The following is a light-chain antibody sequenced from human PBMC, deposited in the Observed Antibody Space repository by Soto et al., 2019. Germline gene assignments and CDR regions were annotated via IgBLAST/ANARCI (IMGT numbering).Light chain of an antibody. CDR1: SSDVGGAYNY. V-gene: IGLV2-14*03. J-gene: IGLJ1*01. CDR2: DVN. CDR3: CSYTSTSSYA. Sequence: QSVLTQPASVSGSPGQSISISCTGTSSDVGGAYNYVSWYQHHPDKAPKLVIFDVNNRPAGVSNRCSGSKPGNTAPLPISGLQVEDKADYYCCSYTSTSSYASGPGTKVTVL.